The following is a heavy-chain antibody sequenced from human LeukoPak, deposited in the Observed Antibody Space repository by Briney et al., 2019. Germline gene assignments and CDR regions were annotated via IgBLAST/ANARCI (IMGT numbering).Heavy chain of an antibody. J-gene: IGHJ3*02. D-gene: IGHD6-19*01. CDR1: GFTFSAYS. Sequence: PGGSLRLSCAASGFTFSAYSMNWVRQAPGKGLDWVSYISSRSFTIYYADSVKGRFTISRDNAKNSLYLEMNSLRDEDTAVYYFARSVIAVAGYDAFDIWGQGAVVTVSS. V-gene: IGHV3-48*02. CDR2: ISSRSFTI. CDR3: ARSVIAVAGYDAFDI.